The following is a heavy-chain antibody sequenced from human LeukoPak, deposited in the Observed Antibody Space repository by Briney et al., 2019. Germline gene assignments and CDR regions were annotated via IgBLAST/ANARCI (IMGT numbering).Heavy chain of an antibody. CDR1: GSTFSGHL. CDR2: TAYEGGEK. V-gene: IGHV3-30*01. J-gene: IGHJ4*02. CDR3: AREGDRHLTFDY. D-gene: IGHD3-16*01. Sequence: GRSLRLSCAASGSTFSGHLLHWVRRAPGKGLEWVAGTAYEGGEKYYADSVSGRFTISRDNSDNTVYLQMNGLRREDTAVYFCAREGDRHLTFDYWGRGTLVTVSS.